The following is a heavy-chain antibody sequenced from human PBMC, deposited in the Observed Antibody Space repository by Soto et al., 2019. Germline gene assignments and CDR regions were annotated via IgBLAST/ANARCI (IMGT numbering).Heavy chain of an antibody. CDR3: AMLGGWSGGSSGMDV. CDR2: IRRKANSYTT. J-gene: IGHJ6*02. CDR1: GLIFSDYH. V-gene: IGHV3-72*01. Sequence: EVQLVESGGGLVQPGGSLRLSCAASGLIFSDYHMDWVRQAPGKGLEWVGRIRRKANSYTTEYAASVKGRFTISRDDSKNSRYFKMNSRKSEDTAVYYCAMLGGWSGGSSGMDVWGQGTTVTVSS. D-gene: IGHD6-19*01.